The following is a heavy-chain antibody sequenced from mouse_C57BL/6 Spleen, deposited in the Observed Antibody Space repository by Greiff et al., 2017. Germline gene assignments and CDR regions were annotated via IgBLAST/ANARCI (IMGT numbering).Heavy chain of an antibody. CDR1: GYTFTDYN. J-gene: IGHJ4*01. CDR3: ARSPYDYEGGYYAMDY. Sequence: EVKLMESGPELVKPGASVKIPCKASGYTFTDYNLDWVKQSNGKSLERIGDINPNNGGTIYNQKFKGKAKLTVDKSSSTAYMELRSLTSEDTAVYYCARSPYDYEGGYYAMDYWGQGTSVTVSS. CDR2: INPNNGGT. D-gene: IGHD2-4*01. V-gene: IGHV1-18*01.